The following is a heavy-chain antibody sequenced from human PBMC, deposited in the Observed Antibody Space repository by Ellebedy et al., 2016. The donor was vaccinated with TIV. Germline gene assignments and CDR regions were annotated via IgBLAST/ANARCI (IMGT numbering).Heavy chain of an antibody. Sequence: ASVKVSXKASGYTFTSYDINWVRQATGQGLEWMGWMNPNSGDTGYAQRFQGRLIMTRDTSITTAYMELSSLSSDDTAIYYCATQNPYVDSIMVALGYWGQGTLLTVSS. V-gene: IGHV1-8*01. D-gene: IGHD2-21*01. CDR3: ATQNPYVDSIMVALGY. J-gene: IGHJ4*02. CDR2: MNPNSGDT. CDR1: GYTFTSYD.